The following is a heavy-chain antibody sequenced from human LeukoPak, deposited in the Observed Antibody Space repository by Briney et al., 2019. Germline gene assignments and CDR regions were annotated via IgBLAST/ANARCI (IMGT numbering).Heavy chain of an antibody. D-gene: IGHD6-19*01. CDR2: ISYDGSNK. CDR3: AKDYINGQWLVQSAFDI. CDR1: GFTFSSYA. V-gene: IGHV3-30*18. J-gene: IGHJ3*02. Sequence: PGGSLRLSCAASGFTFSSYAMSWVRQAPGKGLEWVAFISYDGSNKYYADSVKGRFTISRDNSKNTLYLQMNSLRAEDTAVYYCAKDYINGQWLVQSAFDIWGQGTMVTVSS.